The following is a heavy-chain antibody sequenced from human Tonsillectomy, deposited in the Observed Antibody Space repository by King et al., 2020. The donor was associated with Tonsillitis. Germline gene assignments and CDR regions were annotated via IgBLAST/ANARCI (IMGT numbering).Heavy chain of an antibody. CDR3: ASGRETPPGFDY. J-gene: IGHJ4*02. CDR1: GGSMSTSY. D-gene: IGHD1-26*01. Sequence: VQLQESGPGLVKPSETLSLSCTVSGGSMSTSYWSWIRQPPGKGLEWIGYIYYTGSTNYNPSLKSRVTISVDTSKNQFSLKLTSVTAADTAIYYCASGRETPPGFDYWGQGTLVTVSS. CDR2: IYYTGST. V-gene: IGHV4-59*01.